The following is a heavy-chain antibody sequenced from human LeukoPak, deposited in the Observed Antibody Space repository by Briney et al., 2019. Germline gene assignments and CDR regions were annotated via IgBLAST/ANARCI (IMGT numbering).Heavy chain of an antibody. V-gene: IGHV1-2*02. CDR2: INPNSGGT. CDR1: GYTFTGYY. J-gene: IGHJ4*02. Sequence: ASVKVSCKASGYTFTGYYMHWVRQAPGQGLEWMGWINPNSGGTNYAQKFYARVTMTRDTSISTAYMELSRLRSDDTAVFYCARSPDILTGENFNYWGQGTLVTVSS. D-gene: IGHD3-9*01. CDR3: ARSPDILTGENFNY.